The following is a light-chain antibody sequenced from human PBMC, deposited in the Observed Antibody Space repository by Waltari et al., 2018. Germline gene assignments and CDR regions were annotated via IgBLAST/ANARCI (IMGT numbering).Light chain of an antibody. CDR3: LQGYYYHT. CDR1: QDISNY. CDR2: VAS. J-gene: IGKJ2*01. V-gene: IGKV1-39*01. Sequence: DIQMTQSPSSLSASVGDRVTITCRASQDISNYLSWYQQKPGKAPKLLIYVASSLQSGVPSRFSGSGSGTDFTLTISSLQPEDFATYYCLQGYYYHTFGQVTKLEVK.